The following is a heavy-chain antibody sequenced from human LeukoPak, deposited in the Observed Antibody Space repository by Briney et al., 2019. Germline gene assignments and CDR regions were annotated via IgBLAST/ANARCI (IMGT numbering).Heavy chain of an antibody. J-gene: IGHJ4*02. CDR3: AKGRRIKVYTANGFDY. Sequence: PGGSLRLSCAASGFTFSSYGMHWVRQAPGEGLEWVAVIWYYGSNKYYADSVKGRFTISRDNSKNTLYLQMNSLRAEDTAVYYCAKGRRIKVYTANGFDYWGQGTLVTVSS. D-gene: IGHD2-8*01. V-gene: IGHV3-33*06. CDR2: IWYYGSNK. CDR1: GFTFSSYG.